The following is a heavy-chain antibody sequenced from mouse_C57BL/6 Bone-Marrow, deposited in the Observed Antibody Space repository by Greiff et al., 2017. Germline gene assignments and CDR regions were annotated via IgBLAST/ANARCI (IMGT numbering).Heavy chain of an antibody. CDR2: IDPENGDT. V-gene: IGHV14-4*01. J-gene: IGHJ1*03. CDR1: GFNIKDDY. Sequence: EVQLQQSGAELVRPGASVKLSCTASGFNIKDDYMHWVKQRPEQGLEWIGWIDPENGDTEYASKFQGKATITADTSYNTAYLQLSSLTSEDTAVYYCTTWALLWYFDVWGTGTTVTVSS. D-gene: IGHD3-1*01. CDR3: TTWALLWYFDV.